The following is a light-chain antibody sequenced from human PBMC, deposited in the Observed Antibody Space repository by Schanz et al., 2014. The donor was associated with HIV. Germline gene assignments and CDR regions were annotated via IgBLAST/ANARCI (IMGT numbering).Light chain of an antibody. Sequence: QSALTQPASVSGSPGQSITISCTGTSSDVGGYDFPPRYQPPPGKPPKLMIYDVTNRPSGVSNRFSGSKSGNTASLTISGLQAEDEADYYCCSYTGSGTLWVFGGGTKLTVL. CDR2: DVT. J-gene: IGLJ3*02. CDR1: SSDVGGYDF. V-gene: IGLV2-14*03. CDR3: CSYTGSGTLWV.